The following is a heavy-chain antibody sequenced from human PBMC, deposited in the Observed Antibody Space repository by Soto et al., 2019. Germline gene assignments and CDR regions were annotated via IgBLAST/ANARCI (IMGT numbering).Heavy chain of an antibody. Sequence: PSETLSLTCTVSGGSISSGDYYWSWIRQPPGKGLEWIGYIYYSGSTYYNPSLKSRVTISVDTSKNQFSLKLSSVTAADTAVYYCARDGLVAMVRGVIGYYGMDVWGQGTTVT. CDR1: GGSISSGDYY. V-gene: IGHV4-30-4*01. CDR2: IYYSGST. D-gene: IGHD3-10*01. CDR3: ARDGLVAMVRGVIGYYGMDV. J-gene: IGHJ6*02.